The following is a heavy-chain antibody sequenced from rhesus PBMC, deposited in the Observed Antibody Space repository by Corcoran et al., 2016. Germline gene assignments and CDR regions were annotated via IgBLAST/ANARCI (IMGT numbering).Heavy chain of an antibody. CDR2: IYGSGRST. CDR3: ARTGSWNAPNY. J-gene: IGHJ4*01. CDR1: GGSISSSY. Sequence: QLQLQESGPGLVKPSETLSVTCAVSGGSISSSYWSWIRQAPGKGLEWIGYIYGSGRSTNYNPSLRSRVTLSVDTSKNQLSLKLSSVTAADTAVYYCARTGSWNAPNYWGQGVLVTVSS. D-gene: IGHD6-25*01. V-gene: IGHV4-169*01.